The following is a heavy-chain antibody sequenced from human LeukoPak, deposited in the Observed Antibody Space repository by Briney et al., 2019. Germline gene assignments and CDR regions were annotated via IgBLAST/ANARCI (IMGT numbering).Heavy chain of an antibody. CDR2: ISAYNGNT. J-gene: IGHJ4*02. V-gene: IGHV1-18*01. D-gene: IGHD3-22*01. CDR3: ARVCYYDSSGYYFG. CDR1: GYTFTSYG. Sequence: GASVKVSCKASGYTFTSYGISWVRQAPGQGLEWMGWISAYNGNTDYAQKLQGRVTMTTDTSTSTAYMELRSLRSDDTAVYYCARVCYYDSSGYYFGWGQGTLVTVSS.